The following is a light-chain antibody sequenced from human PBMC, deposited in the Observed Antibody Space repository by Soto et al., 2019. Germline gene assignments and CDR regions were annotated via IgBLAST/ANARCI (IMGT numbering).Light chain of an antibody. Sequence: DIQMTQSPSTLSASVGDRVTITCRASQSISSWLAWYQQKPGKATKLLIYKASSIASGVPSRFSGSGSGTDFTLTISLLQPDDFASYYYQQYNSLWTFGQGTKVEIK. CDR1: QSISSW. V-gene: IGKV1-5*03. J-gene: IGKJ1*01. CDR2: KAS. CDR3: QQYNSLWT.